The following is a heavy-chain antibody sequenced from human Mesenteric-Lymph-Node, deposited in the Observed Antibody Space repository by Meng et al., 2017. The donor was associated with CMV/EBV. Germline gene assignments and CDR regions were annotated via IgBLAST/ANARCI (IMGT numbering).Heavy chain of an antibody. CDR3: AKLGVYYSTSSTNF. D-gene: IGHD5/OR15-5a*01. V-gene: IGHV3-64*02. J-gene: IGHJ4*02. CDR2: ISSNGGST. Sequence: LSLTCAASGFTFSSYAMHWVRQAPGKGLEYVSAISSNGGSTYYADSVKGRFAISRDNSNNTLYLQMNSLRAEDTAIYYCAKLGVYYSTSSTNFWGQGTVVTVSS. CDR1: GFTFSSYA.